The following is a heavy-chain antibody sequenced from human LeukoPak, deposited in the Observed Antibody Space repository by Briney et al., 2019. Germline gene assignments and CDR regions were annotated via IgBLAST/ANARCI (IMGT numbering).Heavy chain of an antibody. CDR2: IYYGGTT. J-gene: IGHJ4*02. CDR3: ARHGPLYDIWSAQFYFDY. V-gene: IGHV4-59*08. CDR1: GRSICTFY. Sequence: SETLSLTCTASGRSICTFYWSCIRQPPGKAPDWIGYIYYGGTTNYNPSLKSRVTISVDMSKSQFSLTLSSVTAADTALYYCARHGPLYDIWSAQFYFDYWGQGTLVAVSS. D-gene: IGHD3-3*01.